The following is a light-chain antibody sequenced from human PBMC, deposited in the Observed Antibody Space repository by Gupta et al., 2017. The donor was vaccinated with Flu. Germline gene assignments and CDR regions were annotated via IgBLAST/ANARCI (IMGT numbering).Light chain of an antibody. CDR2: GTS. J-gene: IGKJ5*01. CDR1: QSIASN. CDR3: QQYDNWRPIT. V-gene: IGKV3-15*01. Sequence: EIVMTQSPASLSVSPGERATLSCRASQSIASNLAWYQQKPGQAPRLLIYGTSTRATGIPARFSGSGSGTEFTLTLSSLQSEDFAVYYCQQYDNWRPITFGQGTRVEIK.